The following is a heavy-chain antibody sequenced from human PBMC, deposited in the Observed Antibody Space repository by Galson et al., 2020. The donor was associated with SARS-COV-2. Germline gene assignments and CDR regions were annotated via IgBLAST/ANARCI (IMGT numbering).Heavy chain of an antibody. D-gene: IGHD4-17*01. J-gene: IGHJ6*02. CDR2: ISYSGST. Sequence: ETSETLSLTCSVSDGPISSYYWSWIRQPPGKGLEWIGYISYSGSTNYNPSLRSRVTISVDMSKNQFSLKLSSVTAADTAVYYCARDPAPLYGDNYCYGMDVWGRGTTVTVSS. V-gene: IGHV4-59*01. CDR1: DGPISSYY. CDR3: ARDPAPLYGDNYCYGMDV.